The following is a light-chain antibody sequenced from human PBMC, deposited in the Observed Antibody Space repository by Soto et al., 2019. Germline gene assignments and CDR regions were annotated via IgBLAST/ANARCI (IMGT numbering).Light chain of an antibody. Sequence: DIQMTQSPSSLSASVGDRVTITCRASRSISSYLNWYQQKPGKAPKHLIFRISTLQSGVPSRFSGSGSGTDFTLTISSLQPEDFAIYYCQQSYSTPPWTFGQGTKVEIK. V-gene: IGKV1-39*01. CDR2: RIS. CDR1: RSISSY. J-gene: IGKJ1*01. CDR3: QQSYSTPPWT.